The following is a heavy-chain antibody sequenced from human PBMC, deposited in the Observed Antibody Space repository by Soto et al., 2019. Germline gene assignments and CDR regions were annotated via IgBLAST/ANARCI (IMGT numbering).Heavy chain of an antibody. CDR1: GGSISSGGYY. V-gene: IGHV4-31*03. J-gene: IGHJ6*02. CDR3: AREGGDYDILTGYSLASGMDV. CDR2: IYYSGST. D-gene: IGHD3-9*01. Sequence: TLSLTCTVSGGSISSGGYYWSWIRQHPGKGLEWIGYIYYSGSTYYNPSLKSRVTISVDTSKNQFSLKLSSVTAADTAVYYCAREGGDYDILTGYSLASGMDVWGQGTTVTVSS.